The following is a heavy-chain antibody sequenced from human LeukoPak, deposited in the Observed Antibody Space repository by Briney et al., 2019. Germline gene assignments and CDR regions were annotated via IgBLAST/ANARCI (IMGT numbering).Heavy chain of an antibody. CDR1: GFTFSSHW. V-gene: IGHV3-74*01. J-gene: IGHJ4*02. CDR3: ARVLTRLPVHYPYFDY. CDR2: ITSDGTST. D-gene: IGHD6-6*01. Sequence: GGSLRLSCAASGFTFSSHWMHWVRQAPGKGLVWVSRITSDGTSTIYANSVKGRFTISRDNAKNALYLQMNSLRAEDTAVYYCARVLTRLPVHYPYFDYWGQGALVTVSS.